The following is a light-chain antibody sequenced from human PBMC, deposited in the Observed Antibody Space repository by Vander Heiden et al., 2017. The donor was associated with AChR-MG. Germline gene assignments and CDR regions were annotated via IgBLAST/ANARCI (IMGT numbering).Light chain of an antibody. CDR1: QSILYNSNNKNY. V-gene: IGKV4-1*01. CDR3: HQDYNTPRT. J-gene: IGKJ1*01. CDR2: WAS. Sequence: DIVMTQSPDSLAVSLGERATINCKSSQSILYNSNNKNYLAWYQQKPGQPPKLLIYWASTRESGVPDRFSGSGSGTDFTLTISSLQAEDVAVYYCHQDYNTPRTFGQGTKVEIK.